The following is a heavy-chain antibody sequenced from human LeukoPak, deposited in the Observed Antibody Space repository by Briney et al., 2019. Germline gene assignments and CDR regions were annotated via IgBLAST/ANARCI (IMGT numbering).Heavy chain of an antibody. Sequence: PGGSLRLSCAASGFTFSSYSMNWVRQAPGKGLEWVSYISSSSSTIYYADSVKGRFTISRDNAKNSLYLQMNSLRAEDTAVYYCARGGGTDIVVVPAAIREDWFDPWGQGTLVTVSS. CDR2: ISSSSSTI. D-gene: IGHD2-2*02. J-gene: IGHJ5*02. CDR1: GFTFSSYS. CDR3: ARGGGTDIVVVPAAIREDWFDP. V-gene: IGHV3-48*01.